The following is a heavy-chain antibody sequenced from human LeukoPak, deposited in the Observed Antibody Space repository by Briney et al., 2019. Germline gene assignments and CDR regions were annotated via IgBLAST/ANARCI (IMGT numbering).Heavy chain of an antibody. CDR3: ARVGYSYGSDAFDI. V-gene: IGHV4-4*02. CDR2: IYHSGST. CDR1: GGSISSSNW. Sequence: SETLSLTCAVSGGSISSSNWWSWVRQPPGKGLEWIGEIYHSGSTNYNPSLKSRVTISVDKSKNQFPLKLSSVTAADTAVYYCARVGYSYGSDAFDIWGQGTMVTVSS. D-gene: IGHD5-18*01. J-gene: IGHJ3*02.